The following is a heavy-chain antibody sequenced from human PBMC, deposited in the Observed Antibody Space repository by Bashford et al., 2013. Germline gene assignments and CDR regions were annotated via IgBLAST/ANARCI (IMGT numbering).Heavy chain of an antibody. CDR1: GYTFTSYG. CDR3: VRDGSSSWYVY. V-gene: IGHV1-18*01. CDR2: ISGYRTDT. J-gene: IGHJ4*02. D-gene: IGHD6-13*01. Sequence: VASVKVSCKASGYTFTSYGISWVRQAPGQGLEWMGWISGYRTDTRYAQKVQGRVTITTDTSTSTAYMELRSLRSDDTAVYYCVRDGSSSWYVYWGQGTLVTVSS.